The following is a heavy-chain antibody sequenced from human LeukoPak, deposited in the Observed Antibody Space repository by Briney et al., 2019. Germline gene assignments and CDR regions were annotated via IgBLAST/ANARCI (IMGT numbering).Heavy chain of an antibody. CDR2: IYYRSKWYS. V-gene: IGHV6-1*01. D-gene: IGHD1-26*01. Sequence: SQTLSLTCVISGDSVSTNSAAWNWIRQSPSGGLEWLGRIYYRSKWYSDYAVSVKSRVSINPDTSNNQLSLQLKSVTPEDTAVYYCAGLFRGSPPDVFDMWGPGTMVTVSS. J-gene: IGHJ3*02. CDR1: GDSVSTNSAA. CDR3: AGLFRGSPPDVFDM.